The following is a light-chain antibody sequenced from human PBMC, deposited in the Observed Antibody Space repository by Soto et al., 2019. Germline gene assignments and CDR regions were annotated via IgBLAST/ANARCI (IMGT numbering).Light chain of an antibody. J-gene: IGKJ1*01. Sequence: IQMTQPPATLSVSPGARVTLSCRASQSVSSNLAWYQQKPGQAPRLLIYDASKRAAGIPARFSGSGSGTEFTLTISSLQSEDFAVYYCQKYNNWPPWTFGQGTKVDIK. CDR2: DAS. CDR1: QSVSSN. CDR3: QKYNNWPPWT. V-gene: IGKV3-15*01.